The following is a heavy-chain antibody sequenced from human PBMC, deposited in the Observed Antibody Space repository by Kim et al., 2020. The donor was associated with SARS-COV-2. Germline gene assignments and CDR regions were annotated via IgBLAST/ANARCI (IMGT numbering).Heavy chain of an antibody. D-gene: IGHD3-10*01. CDR3: AKESGRGGYYAWTYYYYGMDV. J-gene: IGHJ6*01. CDR2: ISYDGSNK. V-gene: IGHV3-30*18. CDR1: GFTFSSYG. Sequence: GGSLRLSCAASGFTFSSYGMHWVRQAPGKGLEWVAVISYDGSNKYYADSVKGRFTISRDNSKNTLYLQMNSLRAEDTAVYYCAKESGRGGYYAWTYYYYGMDVWGQGTTVTVSS.